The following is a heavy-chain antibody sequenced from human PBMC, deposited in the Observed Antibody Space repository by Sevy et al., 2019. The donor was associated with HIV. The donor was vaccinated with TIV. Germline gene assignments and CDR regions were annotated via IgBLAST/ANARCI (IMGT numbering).Heavy chain of an antibody. V-gene: IGHV4-59*11. CDR3: ARASVIVGGDYFYYYYIDV. Sequence: SETLSLTCTVSGGSISGQYWSWIRQPPGKGLEWIGYIYYSGSTNYNPSLKSRVTISVDTSKNQFSLKLSSVTAADTAVYYCARASVIVGGDYFYYYYIDVWGKGTTVTVSS. D-gene: IGHD3-10*01. CDR1: GGSISGQY. CDR2: IYYSGST. J-gene: IGHJ6*03.